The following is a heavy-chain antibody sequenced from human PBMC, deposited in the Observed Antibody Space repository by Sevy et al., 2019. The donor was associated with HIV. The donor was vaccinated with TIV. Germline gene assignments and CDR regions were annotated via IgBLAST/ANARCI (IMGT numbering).Heavy chain of an antibody. CDR3: AKGMGATRGYYYYGMDV. D-gene: IGHD1-26*01. CDR1: GYTFTSYY. CDR2: INPSGGST. Sequence: ASVKVSCKASGYTFTSYYMHWVRQAPGQGLEWMGIINPSGGSTSYAQKFQGRVTMTRDTSTSTVYMELSSLRSEDTAVYYCAKGMGATRGYYYYGMDVWGQGTTVTVSS. V-gene: IGHV1-46*01. J-gene: IGHJ6*02.